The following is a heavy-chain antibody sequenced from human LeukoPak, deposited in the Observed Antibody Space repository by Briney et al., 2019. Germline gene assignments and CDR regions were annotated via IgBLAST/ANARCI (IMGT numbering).Heavy chain of an antibody. V-gene: IGHV4-31*03. CDR2: IYYSGST. D-gene: IGHD2-15*01. CDR3: ASLGYCSGGSCSRPPPPYSRFDY. J-gene: IGHJ4*02. CDR1: GGXISSGGYY. Sequence: SETLSLTCTVSGGXISSGGYYWSWIRQHPGKGLEWIGYIYYSGSTYYNPSLKSRVTISVDTSKNQFSLKLSSVTAADTAVYYCASLGYCSGGSCSRPPPPYSRFDYWGQGTLVTVSS.